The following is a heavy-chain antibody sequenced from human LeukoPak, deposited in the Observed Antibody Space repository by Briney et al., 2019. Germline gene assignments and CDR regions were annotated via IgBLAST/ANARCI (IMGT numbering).Heavy chain of an antibody. CDR2: IKTDGSET. D-gene: IGHD3-10*01. J-gene: IGHJ4*02. Sequence: GALRLSCAASGFTFGSYWMTWMRQTPGKGLEWVANIKTDGSETYYLDSVKGRFTVSRDNSKNTLYLQMNSLRAEDTAVYYCAKDHFTMVRGVSDYWGQGTLVTVSS. V-gene: IGHV3-7*01. CDR1: GFTFGSYW. CDR3: AKDHFTMVRGVSDY.